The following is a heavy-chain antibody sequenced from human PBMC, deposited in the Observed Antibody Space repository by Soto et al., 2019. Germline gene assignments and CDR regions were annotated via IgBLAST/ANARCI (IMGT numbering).Heavy chain of an antibody. J-gene: IGHJ4*02. D-gene: IGHD6-13*01. CDR3: AKKWEAGYISSCLDY. CDR2: ISYDGSSK. Sequence: PGGSLRLSCAASGFTFNTYGMHWVRQAPGKGLEWVAVISYDGSSKYYADSVKGRFTISRDNSKNTLYLQMNSLRAEDTAVYYCAKKWEAGYISSCLDYWGQGTLVTVSS. V-gene: IGHV3-30*18. CDR1: GFTFNTYG.